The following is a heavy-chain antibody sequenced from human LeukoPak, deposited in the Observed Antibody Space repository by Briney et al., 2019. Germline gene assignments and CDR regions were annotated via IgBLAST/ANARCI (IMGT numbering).Heavy chain of an antibody. V-gene: IGHV1-69*04. D-gene: IGHD3-22*01. CDR2: IIPILGIA. CDR3: ARGITMIVVVTSDAFDI. Sequence: SVKVSCKSSGGTFSSYAIIWVRQAPGQGLEWMGRIIPILGIANYAQKFQGRVTITADKSTSTAYMELSSLRSEDTAVYYCARGITMIVVVTSDAFDIWGQGTMVTVSS. J-gene: IGHJ3*02. CDR1: GGTFSSYA.